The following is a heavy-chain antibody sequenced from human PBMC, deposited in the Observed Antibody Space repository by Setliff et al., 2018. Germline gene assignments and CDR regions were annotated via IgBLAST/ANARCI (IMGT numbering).Heavy chain of an antibody. CDR1: GYTFTAYY. CDR3: ARSTNYGMRFWFDN. CDR2: INPNAGDT. Sequence: ASVKVSCKASGYTFTAYYIHWVRQAPGQGLEWMGWINPNAGDTHYPVNFQGRVTMTRDTSISTGSMELSRLRSDDTAVYFCARSTNYGMRFWFDNWGQGALVTVSS. V-gene: IGHV1-2*02. D-gene: IGHD1-7*01. J-gene: IGHJ4*02.